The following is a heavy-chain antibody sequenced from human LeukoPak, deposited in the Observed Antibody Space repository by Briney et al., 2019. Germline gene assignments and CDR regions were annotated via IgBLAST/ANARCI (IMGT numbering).Heavy chain of an antibody. Sequence: SQTLSLTCTVSGGSISSGGFYWSWIRQHPGKGLEWLGYIYYSGTTYYNPSLKSRVTFSVDTSKNQFSLKLNPVTAADTALYYCARGPGTWYYYWGQGTLVTVSS. CDR2: IYYSGTT. D-gene: IGHD6-13*01. CDR3: ARGPGTWYYY. V-gene: IGHV4-31*03. CDR1: GGSISSGGFY. J-gene: IGHJ4*02.